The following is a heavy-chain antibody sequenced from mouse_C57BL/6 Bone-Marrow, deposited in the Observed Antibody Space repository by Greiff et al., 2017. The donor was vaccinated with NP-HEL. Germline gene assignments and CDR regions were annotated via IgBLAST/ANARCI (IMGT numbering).Heavy chain of an antibody. J-gene: IGHJ4*01. CDR2: IWRGGST. CDR3: ASHYYGSFYAMDY. CDR1: GFSLTSYG. Sequence: VQLVESGPGLVAPSQSLSITCTVSGFSLTSYGVHWVRQSPGKGLEWLGVIWRGGSTDYNAAFMSRLSITKDNSKSQVFFKMNSLQADDTAIYYCASHYYGSFYAMDYWGQGTSVTVSS. D-gene: IGHD1-1*01. V-gene: IGHV2-5*01.